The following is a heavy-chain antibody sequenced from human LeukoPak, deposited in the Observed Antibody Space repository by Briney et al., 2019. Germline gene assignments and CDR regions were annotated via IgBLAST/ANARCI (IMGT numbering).Heavy chain of an antibody. V-gene: IGHV3-53*01. CDR3: AKDVRLQLFVAFDI. J-gene: IGHJ3*02. Sequence: PGGSLRLSCAASGFTVSSNYMSWVRQAPGKGLEWVSVIYSGGSTYYADSVKGRFTISRDNSKNTLYLQLNSLRAEDTAVYYCAKDVRLQLFVAFDIWGQGTMVTVSS. CDR1: GFTVSSNY. CDR2: IYSGGST. D-gene: IGHD5-24*01.